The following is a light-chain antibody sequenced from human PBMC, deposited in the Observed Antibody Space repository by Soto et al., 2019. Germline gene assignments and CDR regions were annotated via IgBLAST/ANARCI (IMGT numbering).Light chain of an antibody. J-gene: IGKJ5*01. Sequence: VSPGERATLSCRASQSVSSNLAWYQQKPGQAPRLLIYGAATRATGVPARFSGSGSGTDFTLTISSLQPEDFATYYCLQDYNYPITFGQGTRLEIK. CDR1: QSVSSN. V-gene: IGKV3-15*01. CDR2: GAA. CDR3: LQDYNYPIT.